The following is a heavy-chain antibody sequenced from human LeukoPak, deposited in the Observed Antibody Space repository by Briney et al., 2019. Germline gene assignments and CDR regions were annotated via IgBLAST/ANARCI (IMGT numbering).Heavy chain of an antibody. Sequence: SVKVSCKASGGTFSSYAISWVRQAPGQGLEWMGRIIPILGIANYAQKFQGRVTITADKSTSTAYMELSSLRSEDTAVYYCARGDGYNYWVSWGQGTQVTVSS. D-gene: IGHD5-24*01. J-gene: IGHJ5*02. CDR2: IIPILGIA. V-gene: IGHV1-69*04. CDR1: GGTFSSYA. CDR3: ARGDGYNYWVS.